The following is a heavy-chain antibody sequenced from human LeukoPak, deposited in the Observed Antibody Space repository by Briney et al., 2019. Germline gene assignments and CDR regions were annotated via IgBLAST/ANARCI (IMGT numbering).Heavy chain of an antibody. V-gene: IGHV1-46*01. CDR3: ARGQNKCLGH. Sequence: ASVKVSCKASGYTFSNYFVQWERQVPGQWLEWMGVINPTGGGTTYAQRFQGRVTMTRDTSTSTVHMELSSLRSEDTAVYYCARGQNKCLGHWGQGTLVTVSS. CDR1: GYTFSNYF. D-gene: IGHD2/OR15-2a*01. CDR2: INPTGGGT. J-gene: IGHJ4*02.